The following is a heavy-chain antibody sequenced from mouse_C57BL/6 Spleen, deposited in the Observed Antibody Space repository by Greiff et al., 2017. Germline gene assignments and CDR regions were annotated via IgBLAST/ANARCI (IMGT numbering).Heavy chain of an antibody. V-gene: IGHV1-7*01. CDR3: ARYLLSGYYAMDY. Sequence: QVQLKESGAELAKPGASVKLSCKASGYTFTSYWMHWVKQRPGQGLEWIGYINPSSGYTKYNQKFKDKATLTADKSSSTAYMQLSSLTYEDSAVYYCARYLLSGYYAMDYWGQGTSVTVSS. CDR1: GYTFTSYW. CDR2: INPSSGYT. J-gene: IGHJ4*01. D-gene: IGHD6-2*01.